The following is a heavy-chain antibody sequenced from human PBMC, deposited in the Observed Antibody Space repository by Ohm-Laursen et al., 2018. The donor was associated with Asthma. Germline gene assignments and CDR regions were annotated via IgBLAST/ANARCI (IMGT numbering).Heavy chain of an antibody. CDR3: ARASSLGRLYYFDY. Sequence: SLRLSCAASGFTVSSNYMSWVRQAPGKGLEWVSSINSNSHYIYYADSVKGRFTISRDNAKNSLYLQMSSLRADDTAVYYCARASSLGRLYYFDYWGQGTLVTVSS. CDR1: GFTVSSNY. J-gene: IGHJ4*02. D-gene: IGHD1-26*01. V-gene: IGHV3-21*01. CDR2: INSNSHYI.